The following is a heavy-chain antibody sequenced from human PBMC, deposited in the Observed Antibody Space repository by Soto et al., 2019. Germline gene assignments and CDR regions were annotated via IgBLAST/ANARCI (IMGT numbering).Heavy chain of an antibody. CDR1: GFSLSTSGVG. J-gene: IGHJ3*02. Sequence: QITLKESGPTLVNPTQTLTLTCTFSGFSLSTSGVGVGWIRQPPGKALEWLALIYWDDDKRYSPSLKSNLTITKDASKNQVVLTMTNRDPLDTATYYCTHRLAHSTSHDAFDIWGLGTMVTVSS. CDR3: THRLAHSTSHDAFDI. CDR2: IYWDDDK. V-gene: IGHV2-5*02. D-gene: IGHD6-6*01.